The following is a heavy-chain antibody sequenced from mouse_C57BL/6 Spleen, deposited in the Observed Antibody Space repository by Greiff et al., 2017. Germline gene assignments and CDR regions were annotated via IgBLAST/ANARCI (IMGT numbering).Heavy chain of an antibody. Sequence: EVKVVESEGGLVQPGSSMKLSCTASGFTFSDYYMAWVRQVPEKGLEWVANINYDGSTTYYLDSLKSRFIISRDNAKNIQYLQMTSLKSEDTATYYCARDVSTGTTYFDYWGQGTTLTVSS. CDR3: ARDVSTGTTYFDY. D-gene: IGHD4-1*02. V-gene: IGHV5-16*01. CDR2: INYDGSTT. J-gene: IGHJ2*01. CDR1: GFTFSDYY.